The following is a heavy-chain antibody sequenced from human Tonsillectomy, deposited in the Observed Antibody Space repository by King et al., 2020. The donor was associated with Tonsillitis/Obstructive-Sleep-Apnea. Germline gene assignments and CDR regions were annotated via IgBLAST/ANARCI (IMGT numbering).Heavy chain of an antibody. J-gene: IGHJ4*02. CDR3: ARDYHGETNYDGGCDY. CDR1: GYTFTGYY. V-gene: IGHV1-2*02. Sequence: VQLVESGAEVKKPGASVKVSCKASGYTFTGYYMYWVRQAPGQGLEWMGWINPNSGGTNYAQRFQGRVTMTRDTSISTTYMELSSLRSDDTAVYYCARDYHGETNYDGGCDYWGQGTLVTVSS. CDR2: INPNSGGT. D-gene: IGHD4/OR15-4a*01.